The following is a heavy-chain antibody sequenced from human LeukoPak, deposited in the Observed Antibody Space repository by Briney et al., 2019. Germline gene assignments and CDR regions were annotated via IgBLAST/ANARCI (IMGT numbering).Heavy chain of an antibody. V-gene: IGHV4-4*07. CDR1: GGSVNNYY. CDR2: IQTNGRT. J-gene: IGHJ6*02. D-gene: IGHD5-24*01. Sequence: SETLSLTCTVSGGSVNNYYWSWVRQPAGKGLEWIGRIQTNGRTNYNPSLKSRVTISIDTSKNQFSLRLSSVTAADTAVYYCVSNVEDYYYMDVWGQGTTVTISS. CDR3: VSNVEDYYYMDV.